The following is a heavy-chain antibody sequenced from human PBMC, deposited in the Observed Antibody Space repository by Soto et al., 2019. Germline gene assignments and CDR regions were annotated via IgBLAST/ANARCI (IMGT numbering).Heavy chain of an antibody. CDR3: ASSIAVFTGYYTKDY. V-gene: IGHV1-69*02. CDR2: IIPILGIA. Sequence: QVQLVQSGAEVKKPGSSVKVSCKASVGSFSSYTISWVRQSPGQGLEWMGRIIPILGIANYAQKFQGRVTITADKSTSTAYMELSSLRSEYTAVYYCASSIAVFTGYYTKDYWGQGTLVTVSS. D-gene: IGHD3-9*01. CDR1: VGSFSSYT. J-gene: IGHJ4*02.